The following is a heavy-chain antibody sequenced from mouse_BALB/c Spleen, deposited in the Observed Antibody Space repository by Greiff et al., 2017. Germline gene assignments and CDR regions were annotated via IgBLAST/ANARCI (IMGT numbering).Heavy chain of an antibody. D-gene: IGHD1-1*01. CDR3: ASPITTVVGPYYCDY. CDR1: GFNIKDTY. J-gene: IGHJ2*01. V-gene: IGHV14-3*02. Sequence: VQLQQSGAELVKPGASVKLSCTASGFNIKDTYMHWVKQRPEQGLEWIGRIDPANGNTKYDPKFQGKATITADTSSNTAYLQLSSLTSEDTAVYYCASPITTVVGPYYCDYWGQGTTLTVSS. CDR2: IDPANGNT.